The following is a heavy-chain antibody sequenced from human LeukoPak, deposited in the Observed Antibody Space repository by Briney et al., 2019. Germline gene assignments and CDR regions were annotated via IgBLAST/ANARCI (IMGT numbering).Heavy chain of an antibody. CDR1: GYTFTSYY. CDR2: INPSGGST. CDR3: ARVGPIVGASAYYFDY. J-gene: IGHJ4*02. D-gene: IGHD1-26*01. V-gene: IGHV1-46*01. Sequence: ASVKVSCKASGYTFTSYYMHWVRQAPGQGLEWMGIINPSGGSTSYAQKFQGRVTMTRDTSTSTVYMELCSLRSEDTAVYYCARVGPIVGASAYYFDYWGQGTLVTVSS.